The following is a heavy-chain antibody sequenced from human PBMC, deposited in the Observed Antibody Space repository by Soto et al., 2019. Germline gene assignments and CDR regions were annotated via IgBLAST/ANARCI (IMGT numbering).Heavy chain of an antibody. V-gene: IGHV1-18*04. Sequence: QVHLVQSGAEVKKPGASVRVSCKASGYTFSTYTISWVRQAPGQRLEWMGWVSPHNGNTNYEQKLLGRVTMTADTSTSTAYLELRSLRSDDTAVYYCARETYYSDSAGFPQSDLWGQGTLVTVSS. CDR1: GYTFSTYT. CDR2: VSPHNGNT. CDR3: ARETYYSDSAGFPQSDL. J-gene: IGHJ4*02. D-gene: IGHD3-22*01.